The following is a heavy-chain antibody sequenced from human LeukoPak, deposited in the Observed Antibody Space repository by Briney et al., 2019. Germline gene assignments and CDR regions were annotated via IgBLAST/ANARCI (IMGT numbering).Heavy chain of an antibody. CDR3: ARDPGSSGYWYFDL. CDR2: IYNNGRT. J-gene: IGHJ2*01. V-gene: IGHV4-59*01. D-gene: IGHD6-19*01. CDR1: GGSFSGYY. Sequence: SETLSLTCAVYGGSFSGYYWSWIRQPQGKGLEWNGYIYNNGRTNYNPSLKSRVTISVDTSKNQFSLRLTSVTAADTAVYYCARDPGSSGYWYFDLWGRGTLVTVSS.